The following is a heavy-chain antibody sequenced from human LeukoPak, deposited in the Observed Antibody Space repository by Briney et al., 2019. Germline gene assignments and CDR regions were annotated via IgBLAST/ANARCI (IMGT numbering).Heavy chain of an antibody. CDR2: IYTVGST. D-gene: IGHD2-8*02. CDR1: GFTVSSAY. V-gene: IGHV3-53*01. Sequence: GGSLRLSCAASGFTVSSAYISWVRQAPGKGLEWVSVIYTVGSTYYADSVKGRFTISRDNSKNTLYLQMNSLRAEDTAVYYCASPSTGQSFDTWGQGTMVTVSS. CDR3: ASPSTGQSFDT. J-gene: IGHJ3*02.